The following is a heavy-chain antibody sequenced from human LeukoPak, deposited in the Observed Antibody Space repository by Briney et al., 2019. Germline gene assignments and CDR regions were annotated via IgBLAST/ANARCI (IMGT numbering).Heavy chain of an antibody. Sequence: GGSLRLSCAASGFTSSDYYLTWIRQAPGKGLEWISDISGTASIINYADSVKGRFTISRDNVKNSLYLQMHSLRAEDTAVYYCAIGSGWYDYWGQGTLVTVSS. V-gene: IGHV3-11*01. CDR2: ISGTASII. J-gene: IGHJ4*02. CDR1: GFTSSDYY. CDR3: AIGSGWYDY. D-gene: IGHD6-19*01.